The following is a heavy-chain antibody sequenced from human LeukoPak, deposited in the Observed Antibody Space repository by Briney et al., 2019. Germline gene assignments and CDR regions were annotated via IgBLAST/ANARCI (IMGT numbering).Heavy chain of an antibody. CDR3: AREKYYDILTGYQSYNWFDP. V-gene: IGHV4-34*01. J-gene: IGHJ5*02. D-gene: IGHD3-9*01. Sequence: SETLSLTCAVYGGSFSGYYWSWIRQPPGKGLEWIGEINHSGSTNYNPSLKSRVTISVDTSKNQFSLKLSSVTAADTAVYYCAREKYYDILTGYQSYNWFDPWGQGTLVTVSS. CDR1: GGSFSGYY. CDR2: INHSGST.